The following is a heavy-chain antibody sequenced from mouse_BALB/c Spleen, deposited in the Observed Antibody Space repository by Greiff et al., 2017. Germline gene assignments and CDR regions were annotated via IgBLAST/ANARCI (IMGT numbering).Heavy chain of an antibody. V-gene: IGHV5-6-5*01. CDR3: ASRYDSFDY. Sequence: EVHLVESGGGLVKPGGSLKLSCAASGFTFSSYAMSWVRQTPEKRLEWVASISSGGSTYYPDSVKGRFTISRDNARNILYLQMSSLRSEDTAMYYCASRYDSFDYWGQGTTLTVSS. D-gene: IGHD2-14*01. J-gene: IGHJ2*01. CDR1: GFTFSSYA. CDR2: ISSGGST.